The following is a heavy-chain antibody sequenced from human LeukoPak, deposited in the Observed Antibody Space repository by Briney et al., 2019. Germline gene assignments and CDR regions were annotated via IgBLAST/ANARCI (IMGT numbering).Heavy chain of an antibody. CDR2: ISYDGSSK. V-gene: IGHV3-30*04. J-gene: IGHJ4*02. CDR1: GFTFSTYA. D-gene: IGHD3-22*01. CDR3: AKASAMIVVVSKHFDY. Sequence: QTGGSLRLSCAASGFTFSTYAMHWVRQAPGKGLEWVAVISYDGSSKYYADSVKGRFTISRDNSKNTLYLQMNSLRAEDTAVYYCAKASAMIVVVSKHFDYWGQGTLVTVSS.